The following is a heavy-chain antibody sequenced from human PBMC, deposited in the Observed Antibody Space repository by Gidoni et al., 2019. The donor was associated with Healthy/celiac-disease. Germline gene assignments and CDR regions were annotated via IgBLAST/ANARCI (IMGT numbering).Heavy chain of an antibody. V-gene: IGHV3-33*01. D-gene: IGHD4-17*01. CDR3: ARDHDYGDEYEYFQH. J-gene: IGHJ1*01. Sequence: QVQLVESGGGVVQPGRSLRLSCAASGFPFSSYGMHWVRQAPGKGLEWVAVIWYDGSNKYYADSVKGRFTISRDNSKNTLYLQMNSLRAEDTAVYYCARDHDYGDEYEYFQHWGQGTLVTVSS. CDR1: GFPFSSYG. CDR2: IWYDGSNK.